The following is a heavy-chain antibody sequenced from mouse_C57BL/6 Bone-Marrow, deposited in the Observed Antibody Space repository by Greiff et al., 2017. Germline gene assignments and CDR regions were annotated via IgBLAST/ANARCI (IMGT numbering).Heavy chain of an antibody. D-gene: IGHD1-1*01. Sequence: QVQLQQPGAELVKPGASVKLSCKASGYTFTSYWMHWVKQRPGRGLEWIGRFDPNSGGTKYNEKFKSKATLTVDKPSSTAYMQLSSLTYEDSAVYYCARAHYYGSSYGYFDYWGQGTTLTVSS. V-gene: IGHV1-72*01. CDR3: ARAHYYGSSYGYFDY. CDR2: FDPNSGGT. CDR1: GYTFTSYW. J-gene: IGHJ2*01.